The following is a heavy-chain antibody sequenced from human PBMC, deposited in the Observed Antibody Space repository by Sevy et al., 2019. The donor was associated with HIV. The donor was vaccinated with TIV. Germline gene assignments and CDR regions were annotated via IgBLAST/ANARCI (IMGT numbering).Heavy chain of an antibody. CDR2: IDTDVSDT. CDR3: VRDRPGPKHYMDV. Sequence: GGSLRLSCVASGFIFSTDWMHWVRQAPGKGLVWVSRIDTDVSDTSYAESVKGRFTISRDNAKNTLYLQMNSLRAEDTAVYYCVRDRPGPKHYMDVWGKGTTVTVSS. V-gene: IGHV3-74*01. CDR1: GFIFSTDW. J-gene: IGHJ6*03.